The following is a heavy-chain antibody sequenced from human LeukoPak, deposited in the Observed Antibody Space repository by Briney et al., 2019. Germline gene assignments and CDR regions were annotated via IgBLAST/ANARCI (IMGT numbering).Heavy chain of an antibody. J-gene: IGHJ4*02. V-gene: IGHV3-23*01. D-gene: IGHD6-13*01. CDR2: ISGSGGST. CDR1: GFTFSSYA. CDR3: ARRLYSSIDY. Sequence: GGSLRLSCAASGFTFSSYAMSWVRQAPGKGLEWVSAISGSGGSTYYADSVKGRFTISRDNAKNSLYLQMNSLRAEDTAVYYCARRLYSSIDYWGQGTLVTVSS.